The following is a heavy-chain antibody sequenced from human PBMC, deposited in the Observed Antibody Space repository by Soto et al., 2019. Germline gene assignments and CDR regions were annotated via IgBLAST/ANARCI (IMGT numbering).Heavy chain of an antibody. CDR1: GGSMTSGDQY. Sequence: PSETLSLTCTVTGGSMTSGDQYWTWIRHRPGEGLEWFGYINHRGSLYYNPSLKSRVSMSVDTSKNQFSLNLSSVTAADTAVYYCARELPQRQGRNMDVWGQGTKVTVYS. CDR3: ARELPQRQGRNMDV. CDR2: INHRGSL. D-gene: IGHD1-1*01. J-gene: IGHJ6*02. V-gene: IGHV4-31*03.